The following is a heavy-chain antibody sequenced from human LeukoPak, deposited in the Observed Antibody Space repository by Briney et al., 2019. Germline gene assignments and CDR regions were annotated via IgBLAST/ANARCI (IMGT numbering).Heavy chain of an antibody. Sequence: KPSETLSLTCTVSGGSISSSSYYWGWIRQPPGKGLEWIGSIYYSGSTYYNPSLKSRVTISVDTSKNPFSLKLSSVTAADTAVYYCARHPGVYGSGSYSLDYWGQGTLVTVSS. CDR3: ARHPGVYGSGSYSLDY. D-gene: IGHD3-10*01. J-gene: IGHJ4*02. CDR1: GGSISSSSYY. CDR2: IYYSGST. V-gene: IGHV4-39*01.